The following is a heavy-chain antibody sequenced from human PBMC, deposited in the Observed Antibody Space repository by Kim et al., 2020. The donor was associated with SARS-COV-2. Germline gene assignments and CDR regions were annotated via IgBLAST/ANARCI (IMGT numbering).Heavy chain of an antibody. CDR3: ARDGNWNDVDGGFYYYYYYGMDV. V-gene: IGHV1-18*01. J-gene: IGHJ6*02. Sequence: ASVKVSCKASGYTFTSYGISWVRQAPGQGLEWMGWISAYNGNTNYAQKLQGRVTMTTDTSTSTAYMELRSLRSDDTAVYYCARDGNWNDVDGGFYYYYYYGMDVWGQGTTVTVSS. CDR1: GYTFTSYG. CDR2: ISAYNGNT. D-gene: IGHD1-1*01.